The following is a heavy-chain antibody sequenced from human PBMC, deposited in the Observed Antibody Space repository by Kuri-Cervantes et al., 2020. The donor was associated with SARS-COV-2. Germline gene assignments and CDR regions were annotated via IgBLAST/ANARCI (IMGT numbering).Heavy chain of an antibody. CDR1: GLTFTNSW. CDR3: VRETFGVIDS. J-gene: IGHJ5*01. CDR2: INQDGSEK. V-gene: IGHV3-7*01. Sequence: GGSLRLSCVASGLTFTNSWISWSRQAPGKWLEWVANINQDGSEKLSVDSVRGRFTITRDDAANSVDLLLNSLRFEKSAVDYCVRETFGVIDSWSHGTLVTVSS. D-gene: IGHD2-8*01.